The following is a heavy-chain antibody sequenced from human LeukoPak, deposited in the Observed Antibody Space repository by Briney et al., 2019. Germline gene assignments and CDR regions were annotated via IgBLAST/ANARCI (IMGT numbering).Heavy chain of an antibody. Sequence: SETLSLTCAVYGGSFSGYCWSWIRQPPGKGLEWIGEINHSGSTNYNPSLKSRVTISVDTSKNQFSLKLSSVTAADTAVYYCARANSGSYYYYYYMDVWGKGTTVTVSS. J-gene: IGHJ6*03. D-gene: IGHD1-26*01. V-gene: IGHV4-34*01. CDR3: ARANSGSYYYYYYMDV. CDR2: INHSGST. CDR1: GGSFSGYC.